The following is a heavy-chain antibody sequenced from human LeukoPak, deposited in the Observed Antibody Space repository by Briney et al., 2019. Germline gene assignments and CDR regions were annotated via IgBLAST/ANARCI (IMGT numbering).Heavy chain of an antibody. J-gene: IGHJ6*02. Sequence: SVGSLRLSCAASGFTFSSYAMHWVRQAPGKGLEWVAVISYDGSNKYYADSVKGRFTISRDNSKNTLYLQMNSLRAEDTAVYYCARDLGDIVVVPAAKNYYGMDVWGQGTTVTVSS. CDR2: ISYDGSNK. CDR1: GFTFSSYA. D-gene: IGHD2-2*01. V-gene: IGHV3-30-3*01. CDR3: ARDLGDIVVVPAAKNYYGMDV.